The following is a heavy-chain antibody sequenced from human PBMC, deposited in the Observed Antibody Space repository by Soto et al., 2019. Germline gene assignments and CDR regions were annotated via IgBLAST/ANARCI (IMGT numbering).Heavy chain of an antibody. J-gene: IGHJ4*02. D-gene: IGHD3-22*01. CDR2: IKSKTDGGTT. Sequence: GALRLSCAASGFTFSNAWMSWVRQAPGKGLEWVGRIKSKTDGGTTDYAAPVKGRFTISRDDSKNTLYLQMNSLRAEDTAVYYCAKSYVGFGYFSLVFDYWGQGTLVTVSS. CDR1: GFTFSNAW. CDR3: AKSYVGFGYFSLVFDY. V-gene: IGHV3-15*01.